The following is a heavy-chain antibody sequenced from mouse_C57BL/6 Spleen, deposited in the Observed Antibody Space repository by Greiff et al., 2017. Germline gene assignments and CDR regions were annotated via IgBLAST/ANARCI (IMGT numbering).Heavy chain of an antibody. CDR1: GFTFSDYG. V-gene: IGHV5-17*01. CDR2: ISSGSSTI. CDR3: ARRDYGSSYAMDG. D-gene: IGHD1-1*01. J-gene: IGHJ4*01. Sequence: EVKLVESGGGLVKPGASLKLSCAASGFTFSDYGMHWVRQAPEKGLEWVAYISSGSSTIYYADTVKGRFTIAKDNAKNTLFLQMTSLRSEDTAMYYCARRDYGSSYAMDGWGQGTSVTVSS.